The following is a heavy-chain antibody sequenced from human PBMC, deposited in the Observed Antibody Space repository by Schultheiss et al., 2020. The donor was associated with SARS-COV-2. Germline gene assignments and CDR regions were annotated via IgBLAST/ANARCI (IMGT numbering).Heavy chain of an antibody. D-gene: IGHD2-15*01. Sequence: SETLSLTCAVYGGSFSGYYWSWIRQPPGKGLEWIGYIYYSGSTYYNPSLKSRVTISVDKAKNQFSLKLSSVTAADTAVYYCARLGKYCSGGSCYFDYWGQGTLVTVA. V-gene: IGHV4-59*08. CDR2: IYYSGST. CDR3: ARLGKYCSGGSCYFDY. CDR1: GGSFSGYY. J-gene: IGHJ4*02.